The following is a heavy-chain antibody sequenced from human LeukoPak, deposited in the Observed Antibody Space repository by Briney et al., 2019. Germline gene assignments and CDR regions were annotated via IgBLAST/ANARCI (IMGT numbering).Heavy chain of an antibody. V-gene: IGHV3-30*02. CDR1: GFTFSNYG. Sequence: PGGSLRLSCAASGFTFSNYGMHWVRQASGKGLEWVAFIRYDGSNKYHADSVKGRFTISRDNSKNTLYLQMESLRAEDTAVYYCAFTSGGGKSDVFDIWGQRTMVTVSS. J-gene: IGHJ3*02. D-gene: IGHD1-1*01. CDR2: IRYDGSNK. CDR3: AFTSGGGKSDVFDI.